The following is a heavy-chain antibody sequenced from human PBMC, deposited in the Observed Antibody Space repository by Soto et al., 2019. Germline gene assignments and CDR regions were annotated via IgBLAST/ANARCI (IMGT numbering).Heavy chain of an antibody. J-gene: IGHJ3*02. V-gene: IGHV3-7*04. Sequence: GGSLRLSCAASGFTFTNYWMSWVRQAPGKGLEWVANIKPDGSEKFYVDSLKGRFTMSRDNAKNPLYLQMNGLRADDTAVYYCARGDYYDTSGPFSDAFDIWGQGTMVTVS. CDR1: GFTFTNYW. CDR3: ARGDYYDTSGPFSDAFDI. CDR2: IKPDGSEK. D-gene: IGHD3-22*01.